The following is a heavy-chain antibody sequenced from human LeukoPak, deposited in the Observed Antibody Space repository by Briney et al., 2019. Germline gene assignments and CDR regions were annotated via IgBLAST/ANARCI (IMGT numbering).Heavy chain of an antibody. V-gene: IGHV3-48*03. CDR2: ISSSGSSI. J-gene: IGHJ6*02. Sequence: GGSLRLSCAASGFTLSSYEMNWVRQAPGRGLEWVSYISSSGSSIYYADSVKGRFTISRDNAKNSLYLQMNSLRAEDTAVYYCASGYEWLAAGHYFGMDVWGQGTTVTVTS. D-gene: IGHD6-19*01. CDR1: GFTLSSYE. CDR3: ASGYEWLAAGHYFGMDV.